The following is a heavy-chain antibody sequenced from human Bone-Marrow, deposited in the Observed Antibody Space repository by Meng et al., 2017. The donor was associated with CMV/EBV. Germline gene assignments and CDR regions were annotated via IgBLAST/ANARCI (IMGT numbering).Heavy chain of an antibody. CDR3: ARNQGYNSGWYLSWIEP. J-gene: IGHJ5*02. Sequence: SNSSRAYYWDWVRQPPGKGLEWIGSIYHDGSTYSHPSLKSRVTMSIDTSENQFSLKLSFVTAADTATYYCARNQGYNSGWYLSWIEPWGQGTLVTVSS. CDR2: IYHDGST. CDR1: SNSSRAYY. V-gene: IGHV4-39*07. D-gene: IGHD6-19*01.